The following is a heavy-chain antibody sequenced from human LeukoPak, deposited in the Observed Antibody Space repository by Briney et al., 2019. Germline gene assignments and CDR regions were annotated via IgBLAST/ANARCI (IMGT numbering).Heavy chain of an antibody. CDR2: IYPGDSDP. J-gene: IGHJ4*02. Sequence: SGESLKISCKGSGYSFTNYWIGWVRQMPGKGLEWMGIIYPGDSDPRYSPSFQGQVTISADKSISTAYLQWSSLKASDTAMYYCARLDILTGSPFDYWGQGTLVTVSS. CDR1: GYSFTNYW. D-gene: IGHD3-9*01. CDR3: ARLDILTGSPFDY. V-gene: IGHV5-51*01.